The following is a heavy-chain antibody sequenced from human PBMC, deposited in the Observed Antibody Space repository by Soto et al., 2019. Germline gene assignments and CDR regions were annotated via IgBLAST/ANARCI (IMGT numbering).Heavy chain of an antibody. Sequence: LSLTCAVYGGSFSGYYWRWIRQPPGKGLEWIGEINHSGSTNYNPSLKSRVTISVDTSKNQFSLKLSSVTAADTAVYYCARGGSVTGYYGMDVWGQGTTVTVSS. CDR1: GGSFSGYY. J-gene: IGHJ6*02. CDR3: ARGGSVTGYYGMDV. CDR2: INHSGST. V-gene: IGHV4-34*01. D-gene: IGHD6-25*01.